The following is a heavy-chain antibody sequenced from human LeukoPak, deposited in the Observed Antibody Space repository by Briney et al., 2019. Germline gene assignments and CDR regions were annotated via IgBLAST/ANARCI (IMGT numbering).Heavy chain of an antibody. D-gene: IGHD2-15*01. CDR2: MSYDGRNK. CDR3: ARGDCSSGICYGDH. Sequence: GRSLRLSCAASGFTLTDYAMHWVRQAPGKGLVWVTYMSYDGRNKYYADSVKGRFTISRDSSKNTLYLQMHSLTTDDTAMYYCARGDCSSGICYGDHWGQGTLVTVSS. V-gene: IGHV3-30*04. CDR1: GFTLTDYA. J-gene: IGHJ4*02.